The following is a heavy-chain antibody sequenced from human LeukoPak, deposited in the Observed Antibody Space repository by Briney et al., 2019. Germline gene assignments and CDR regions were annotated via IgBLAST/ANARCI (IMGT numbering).Heavy chain of an antibody. CDR1: GFTFSSYW. CDR3: ATSRTFDY. Sequence: GGSLRPSCAASGFTFSSYWMHWVRQAPGKGLVWVSRINSDGSSTSYADPVKGRFTISRDNTKNTLYLQMNSLRAEDTAMYYCATSRTFDYWGQGTLVTVSS. CDR2: INSDGSST. D-gene: IGHD1-1*01. J-gene: IGHJ4*02. V-gene: IGHV3-74*01.